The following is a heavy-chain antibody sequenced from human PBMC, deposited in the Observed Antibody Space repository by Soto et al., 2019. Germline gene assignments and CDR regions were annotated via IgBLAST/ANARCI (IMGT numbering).Heavy chain of an antibody. CDR3: ARDQIVPKWLPRPYYYYYGMDV. V-gene: IGHV3-48*02. D-gene: IGHD5-12*01. CDR1: GFTFSSYS. Sequence: EVQLVESGGGLVQPGGSLRLSCAASGFTFSSYSMNWVRQAPGKGLEWVSYISSSSSTIYYADSVKGRFTISRDNAKNSLYLQMNSLRDEDTAVYYCARDQIVPKWLPRPYYYYYGMDVWGQGTTVTVSS. CDR2: ISSSSSTI. J-gene: IGHJ6*02.